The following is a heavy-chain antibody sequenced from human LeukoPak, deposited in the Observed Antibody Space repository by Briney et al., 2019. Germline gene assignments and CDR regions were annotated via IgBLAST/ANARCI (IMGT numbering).Heavy chain of an antibody. CDR1: GFTFSSYG. Sequence: PGGSLRLSCAASGFTFSSYGMHWVRQAPGKGLEWVAVIWYDGSNKYYADSVKGRFTISRDNSKNTLYLQMNSLRAEDTAVYCCARESRQWLVLGGVDYWGQGTLVTVSS. CDR2: IWYDGSNK. D-gene: IGHD6-19*01. CDR3: ARESRQWLVLGGVDY. J-gene: IGHJ4*02. V-gene: IGHV3-33*01.